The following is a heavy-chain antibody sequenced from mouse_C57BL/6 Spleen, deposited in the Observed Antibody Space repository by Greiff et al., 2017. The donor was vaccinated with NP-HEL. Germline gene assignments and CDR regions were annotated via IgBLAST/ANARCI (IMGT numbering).Heavy chain of an antibody. CDR2: INPYNGGT. D-gene: IGHD2-1*01. Sequence: EVQLQQSGPVLVKPGASVKMSCKASGYTFTDYYMNWVKQSHGKSLEWIGVINPYNGGTSYNQKFKGKATLTVDKSSSTAYMELNSLTSEDSAVYYCARSGDGNYWYCDVWGTGTTVTVSS. CDR1: GYTFTDYY. CDR3: ARSGDGNYWYCDV. V-gene: IGHV1-19*01. J-gene: IGHJ1*03.